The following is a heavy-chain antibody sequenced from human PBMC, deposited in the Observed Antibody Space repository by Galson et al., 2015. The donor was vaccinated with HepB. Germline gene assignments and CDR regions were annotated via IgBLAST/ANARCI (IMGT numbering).Heavy chain of an antibody. Sequence: SVKVSCKASGFAFTSSAVQWVRQARGQHLEWIGWIVVGSGNTNYAQKFQERVTITRDMSTSTAYMELSSLRSEDTAVYYCAAVVGHYYGSGSYYGPYFDYWGQGTLVTVSS. V-gene: IGHV1-58*01. CDR1: GFAFTSSA. CDR2: IVVGSGNT. CDR3: AAVVGHYYGSGSYYGPYFDY. D-gene: IGHD3-10*01. J-gene: IGHJ4*02.